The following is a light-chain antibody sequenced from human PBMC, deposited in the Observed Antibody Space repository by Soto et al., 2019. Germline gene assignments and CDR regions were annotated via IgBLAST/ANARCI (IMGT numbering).Light chain of an antibody. CDR1: QSVSSNY. V-gene: IGKV3-20*01. J-gene: IGKJ1*01. Sequence: EIVLTQSPGTLSFFPGERATLSCMASQSVSSNYLAWYQQKPGQAPRLLIYGASNRATGIPDRFSGSGSGTDFTLTISRLEPEDFAVYYCQQYGSSGTFGQGTKVDIK. CDR2: GAS. CDR3: QQYGSSGT.